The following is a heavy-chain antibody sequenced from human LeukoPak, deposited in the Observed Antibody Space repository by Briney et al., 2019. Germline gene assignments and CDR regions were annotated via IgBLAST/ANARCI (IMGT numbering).Heavy chain of an antibody. J-gene: IGHJ5*02. CDR3: ARHVPAIVVVPAAKDWFDP. V-gene: IGHV4-39*01. CDR2: IYYSGST. D-gene: IGHD2-2*01. Sequence: SETLSLTCTVSGGSISSSSYYWGWIRQPPGKGLEWIGSIYYSGSTYYNPSLKSRVTISVDTSKNQFSLKLSSVTAADTAVYYCARHVPAIVVVPAAKDWFDPWGQGTLVTVSS. CDR1: GGSISSSSYY.